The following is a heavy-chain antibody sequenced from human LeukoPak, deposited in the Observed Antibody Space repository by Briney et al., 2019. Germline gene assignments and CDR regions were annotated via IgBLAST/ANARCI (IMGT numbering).Heavy chain of an antibody. CDR3: ARPHDYGDYGY. D-gene: IGHD4-17*01. J-gene: IGHJ4*02. V-gene: IGHV1-2*02. CDR2: INPNSGGT. CDR1: GYTFTGYY. Sequence: ASVKASCKASGYTFTGYYMHWLRQAPGQGLEWMGWINPNSGGTNYAQKFQGRVTMTRDTSISTAYMELSRLRSDDTAVYCCARPHDYGDYGYWGQGTLVTVSS.